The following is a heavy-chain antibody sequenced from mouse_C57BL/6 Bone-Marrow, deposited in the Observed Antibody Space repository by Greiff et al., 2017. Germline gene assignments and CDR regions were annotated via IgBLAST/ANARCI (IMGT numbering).Heavy chain of an antibody. CDR1: GYSFTGYY. J-gene: IGHJ2*01. V-gene: IGHV1-42*01. Sequence: EVQLQQSGPELVKPGASVKISCKASGYSFTGYYMNWVKQSPEKSLEWIGEINPSTGGTTYNQKFKAKATLTVDKSSSTAYMQLKSLTSEDSEVYDCASTITTVALDYWGQGTTLTVSS. D-gene: IGHD1-1*01. CDR2: INPSTGGT. CDR3: ASTITTVALDY.